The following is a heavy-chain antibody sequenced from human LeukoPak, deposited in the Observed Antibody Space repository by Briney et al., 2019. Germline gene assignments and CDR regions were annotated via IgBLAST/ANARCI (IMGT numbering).Heavy chain of an antibody. CDR2: ISAYNGNT. D-gene: IGHD2-2*01. CDR3: ARTIVVVPAALTNWFDP. V-gene: IGHV1-18*01. J-gene: IGHJ5*02. Sequence: GASVKVSCKASGYTFTSYGISWVRQAPGQGPEWIGWISAYNGNTNYAQKLQARVTMTTDTSTSTAYMELRSLRSDDTAVYYCARTIVVVPAALTNWFDPWGQGTLVTVSS. CDR1: GYTFTSYG.